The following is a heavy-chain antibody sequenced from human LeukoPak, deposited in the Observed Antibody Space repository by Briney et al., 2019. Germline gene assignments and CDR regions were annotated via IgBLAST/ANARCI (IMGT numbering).Heavy chain of an antibody. D-gene: IGHD6-13*01. J-gene: IGHJ6*02. CDR1: GFTFSSYA. V-gene: IGHV3-30-3*01. Sequence: PGRSLRLSCGASGFTFSSYATHWVRQAPGKGLEWVAVISYDGSNKYYADSVKGRFTISRDNSKNTLYLQMNSLRAEDTAVYYCARDRRIGGPGIAAAYYYYGMDVWGQGTTVTVSS. CDR2: ISYDGSNK. CDR3: ARDRRIGGPGIAAAYYYYGMDV.